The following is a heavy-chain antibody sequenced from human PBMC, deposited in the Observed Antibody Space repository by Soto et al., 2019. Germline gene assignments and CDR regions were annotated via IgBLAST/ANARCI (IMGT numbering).Heavy chain of an antibody. J-gene: IGHJ4*02. CDR1: GFTFSNAW. Sequence: GGSLRLSCAASGFTFSNAWMNWVRQAPGKGLEWVGRIKSKTDGGTTDYAAPVKGRFTISRDDSKNTMYLQMNSLKTEDTAVYYCTTESITIFGVVISPNDDYWGQGTLVTVSS. V-gene: IGHV3-15*07. D-gene: IGHD3-3*01. CDR2: IKSKTDGGTT. CDR3: TTESITIFGVVISPNDDY.